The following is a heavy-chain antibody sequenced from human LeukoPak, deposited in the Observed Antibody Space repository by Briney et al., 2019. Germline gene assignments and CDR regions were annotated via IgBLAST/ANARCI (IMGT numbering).Heavy chain of an antibody. CDR1: GGTFSSYA. CDR2: IIPILGIA. V-gene: IGHV1-69*04. D-gene: IGHD3-3*01. CDR3: ARGPGAIFGVVPYYYMDV. Sequence: SVKVSCKASGGTFSSYAISWVRQAPGQGLEWMGRIIPILGIANYAQKFQGRVTITADKSTSTAYMELSSLRSEDTAVYYCARGPGAIFGVVPYYYMDVWGKGTTVTVSS. J-gene: IGHJ6*03.